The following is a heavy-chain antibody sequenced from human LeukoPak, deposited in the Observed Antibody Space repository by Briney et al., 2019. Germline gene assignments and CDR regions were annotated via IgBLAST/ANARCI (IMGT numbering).Heavy chain of an antibody. CDR1: GYTFTSYD. CDR3: ARWGRGSSPPDY. Sequence: ASVKVSCKASGYTFTSYDINWVRQATGQGLEWMGWMNPNSGNTGYAQKFQGRVTITRNTSISTAYMELSSLRSEDTAVYYCARWGRGSSPPDYWGQGTLVTVSS. J-gene: IGHJ4*02. D-gene: IGHD6-6*01. V-gene: IGHV1-8*01. CDR2: MNPNSGNT.